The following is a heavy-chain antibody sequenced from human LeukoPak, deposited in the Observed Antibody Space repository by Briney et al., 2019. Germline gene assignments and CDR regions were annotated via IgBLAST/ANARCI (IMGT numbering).Heavy chain of an antibody. CDR1: GFTFSSYW. J-gene: IGHJ4*02. Sequence: GGSLRLSCAASGFTFSSYWMAWVRQAPGKGLEWVANIKQDESEKYYVDSVKGRFTISRVIAKNSLYLHMNTLRAEDTAVYYCVGGGHYYFDYWGQGTLVTVSS. V-gene: IGHV3-7*04. CDR2: IKQDESEK. CDR3: VGGGHYYFDY. D-gene: IGHD2-21*02.